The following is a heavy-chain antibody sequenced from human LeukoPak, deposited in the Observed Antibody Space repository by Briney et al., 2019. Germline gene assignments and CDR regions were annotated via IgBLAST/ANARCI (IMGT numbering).Heavy chain of an antibody. J-gene: IGHJ3*02. CDR3: ARDPGGYQLSPAQRRAKKGGTGAFDI. D-gene: IGHD2-2*01. CDR2: IIPIFGTA. CDR1: GGTFSSYA. V-gene: IGHV1-69*13. Sequence: SVKVSYKASGGTFSSYAISWVRQAPGQGLEWMGGIIPIFGTANYAQKFQGRVTITADESTSTAYMELSSLRSEDTAVYYCARDPGGYQLSPAQRRAKKGGTGAFDIWGQGTMVTVSS.